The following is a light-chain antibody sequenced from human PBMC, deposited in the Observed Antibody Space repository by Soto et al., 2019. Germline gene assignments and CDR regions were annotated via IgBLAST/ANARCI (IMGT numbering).Light chain of an antibody. Sequence: DIVLTQSPGILSLSPGQGATLSCRASQSVSSTYLAWYQQKPGQAPRLLIYGASSRATGIPDRFSGSGSGTDFTLTIRRLEPEDFAVYYCQQYGSSPRTFGQGTKVDIK. CDR3: QQYGSSPRT. CDR1: QSVSSTY. CDR2: GAS. J-gene: IGKJ1*01. V-gene: IGKV3-20*01.